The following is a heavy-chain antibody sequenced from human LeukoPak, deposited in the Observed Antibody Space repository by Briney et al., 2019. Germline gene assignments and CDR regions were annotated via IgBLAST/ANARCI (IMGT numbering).Heavy chain of an antibody. CDR2: IYHTGRT. D-gene: IGHD2-15*01. CDR1: GGSFNGHF. J-gene: IGHJ4*02. Sequence: SETLSLTCAVYGGSFNGHFWSWIRQSPGKGLEWIGEIYHTGRTNYKSSLKSRVTILADMSKNQFSLRLDSVTAADTAVYYCARGVVMVTAATPVLDSWGQGTLVAVSS. V-gene: IGHV4-34*01. CDR3: ARGVVMVTAATPVLDS.